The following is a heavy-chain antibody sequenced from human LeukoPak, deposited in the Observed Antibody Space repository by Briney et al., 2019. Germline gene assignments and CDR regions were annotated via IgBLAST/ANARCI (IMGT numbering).Heavy chain of an antibody. D-gene: IGHD3-3*01. Sequence: PGGSLRLSCAASGFTLSNHWMIWVRQAPGKGLEWVANIKQDGGERDYVDSVKGRFSISRDNAKNSLNLQMNSLRAEDTAVYYCARVRREELYYDFWSGPWFDPWGQGTLVTVSS. V-gene: IGHV3-7*01. J-gene: IGHJ5*02. CDR3: ARVRREELYYDFWSGPWFDP. CDR2: IKQDGGER. CDR1: GFTLSNHW.